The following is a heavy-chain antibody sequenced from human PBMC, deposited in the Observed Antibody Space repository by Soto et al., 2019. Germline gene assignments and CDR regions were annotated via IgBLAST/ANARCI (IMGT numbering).Heavy chain of an antibody. CDR1: GFPFSTYA. V-gene: IGHV3-48*02. CDR3: ARDLSH. J-gene: IGHJ4*02. CDR2: INSDSTTT. Sequence: DVHLVGSGGGLVQTGGSLRLSCAVSGFPFSTYAMHWVRQAPGKGLEWISYINSDSTTTFHADSVKGRFTVSRDNAKNSLYLQMSSLRHEDTAVYYCARDLSHWGQGTLVTVSS.